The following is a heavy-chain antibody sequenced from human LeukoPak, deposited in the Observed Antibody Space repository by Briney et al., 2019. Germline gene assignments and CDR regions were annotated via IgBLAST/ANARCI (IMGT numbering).Heavy chain of an antibody. CDR3: ARVRGPVAGLFYFDY. Sequence: ASVKVSCKASGYTFTSYGISWVRQAPGQGLEWMGWISAYTGNTNYAEKVQGRVTMTTDTSTNTAYMELRSLRSDEKAVYYCARVRGPVAGLFYFDYWGQGTLVTVSS. CDR1: GYTFTSYG. J-gene: IGHJ4*02. V-gene: IGHV1-18*01. D-gene: IGHD6-19*01. CDR2: ISAYTGNT.